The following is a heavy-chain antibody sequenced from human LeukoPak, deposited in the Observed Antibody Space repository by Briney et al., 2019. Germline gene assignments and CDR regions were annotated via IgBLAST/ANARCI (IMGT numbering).Heavy chain of an antibody. D-gene: IGHD3-16*02. Sequence: SETLSLTCTVSGGSISSYYWSWIRQPPGEGLEWIGYIYYSGSTNYNPSLKSRVTISVDTSKNQFSLKLSSVTAADTAVYYCARAPYRDDAFDIWGQGTMVTVPS. V-gene: IGHV4-59*12. CDR1: GGSISSYY. CDR2: IYYSGST. CDR3: ARAPYRDDAFDI. J-gene: IGHJ3*02.